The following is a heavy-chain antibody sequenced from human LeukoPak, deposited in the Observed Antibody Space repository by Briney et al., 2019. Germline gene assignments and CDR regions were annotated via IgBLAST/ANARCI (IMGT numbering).Heavy chain of an antibody. V-gene: IGHV1-46*01. J-gene: IGHJ4*02. D-gene: IGHD1-1*01. CDR1: GYTFTGYY. CDR3: AREGQLRYCFDY. CDR2: INPSGGST. Sequence: ASVKVSCKASGYTFTGYYMHWVRQAPGQGLEWMGIINPSGGSTSYAQKFQGRVTMTRDTSTSTVYMELSSLRSEDTAVYYCAREGQLRYCFDYWGQGTLVTVSS.